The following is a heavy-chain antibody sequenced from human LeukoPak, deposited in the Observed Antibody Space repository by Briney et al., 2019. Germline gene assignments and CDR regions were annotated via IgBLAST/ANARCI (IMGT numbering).Heavy chain of an antibody. CDR2: IYTGGST. Sequence: SETLSLTCTVSGGSISSYYWSWIRQPAGKGLEWIGRIYTGGSTNYDPSLKSRVTMSVDTSKNQFSLKLSSVTAADTAVYYCAREGCSSTSCPFDYWGQGTLVTVSS. J-gene: IGHJ4*02. CDR3: AREGCSSTSCPFDY. V-gene: IGHV4-4*07. CDR1: GGSISSYY. D-gene: IGHD2-2*01.